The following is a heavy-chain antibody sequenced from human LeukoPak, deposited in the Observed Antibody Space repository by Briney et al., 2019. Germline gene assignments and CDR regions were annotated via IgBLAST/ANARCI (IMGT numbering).Heavy chain of an antibody. CDR3: ATETTSSGWYKFGY. D-gene: IGHD6-19*01. Sequence: ASVNVSCKVSGYTLTELSMHWVRQAPGKGLEWMGGFDPEDGETIYAQKFQGRVTMTEDTSTDTAYMELSSLRSEDTAVYYCATETTSSGWYKFGYWGQGTLVTVSS. J-gene: IGHJ4*02. CDR2: FDPEDGET. V-gene: IGHV1-24*01. CDR1: GYTLTELS.